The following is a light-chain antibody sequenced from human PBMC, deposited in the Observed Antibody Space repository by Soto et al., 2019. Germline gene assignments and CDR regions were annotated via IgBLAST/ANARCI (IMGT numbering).Light chain of an antibody. V-gene: IGKV3-15*01. CDR1: LSVGSN. CDR2: GAS. J-gene: IGKJ3*01. CDR3: QQYNKWPLFT. Sequence: ETLMTQSPATLSVSPGERATLSCRASLSVGSNLAWYQQRPGQAPRLLIYGASTRATGIPVRFSGSGSGTEFTHTINSLQSEDFGFYYCQQYNKWPLFTFGPGTRVDMK.